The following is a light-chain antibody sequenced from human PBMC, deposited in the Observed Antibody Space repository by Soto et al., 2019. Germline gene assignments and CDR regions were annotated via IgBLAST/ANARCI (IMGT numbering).Light chain of an antibody. CDR2: WAS. J-gene: IGKJ2*01. V-gene: IGKV4-1*01. CDR1: QSVLKSSNNNNF. CDR3: QQAYSLPYT. Sequence: DIVMTQSPDSLAVSLGERATINCKSGQSVLKSSNNNNFLAWYQQKPGQPPKLLIYWASTRESGVPDRFSGSGSGTDFTLTISSLQAEDVAVYYCQQAYSLPYTFGQGTKLEIK.